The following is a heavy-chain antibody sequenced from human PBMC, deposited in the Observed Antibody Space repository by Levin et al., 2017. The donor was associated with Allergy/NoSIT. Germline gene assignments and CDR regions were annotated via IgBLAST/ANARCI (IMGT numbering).Heavy chain of an antibody. CDR1: GFTFSSYA. CDR3: ARDPSTYCSGGSCYSPFDY. V-gene: IGHV3-30-3*01. J-gene: IGHJ4*02. D-gene: IGHD2-15*01. Sequence: GGSLRLSCAASGFTFSSYAMHWVRQAPGKGLEWVALVSYDGSNNHYADSVKGRFTISRDNSKNTLYLQMNSLRAEDAAVYYCARDPSTYCSGGSCYSPFDYWGQGTLVTVSS. CDR2: VSYDGSNN.